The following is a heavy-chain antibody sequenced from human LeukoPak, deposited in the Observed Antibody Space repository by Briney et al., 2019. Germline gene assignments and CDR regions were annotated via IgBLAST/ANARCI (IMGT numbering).Heavy chain of an antibody. CDR3: ARAGWFGDPDNWFDP. V-gene: IGHV1-18*01. CDR1: GYTFTSYG. J-gene: IGHJ5*02. Sequence: ASVKVSCKASGYTFTSYGISWVRQAPGQGLEWMGWISAYNGNTNYAQKLQGRVTTTTDTSTSTAYMELRSLRSDDTAVYYCARAGWFGDPDNWFDPWGQGTLVTVSS. D-gene: IGHD3-10*01. CDR2: ISAYNGNT.